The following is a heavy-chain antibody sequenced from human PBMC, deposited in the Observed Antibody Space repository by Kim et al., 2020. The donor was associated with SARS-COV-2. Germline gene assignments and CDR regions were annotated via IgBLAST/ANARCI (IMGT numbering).Heavy chain of an antibody. J-gene: IGHJ6*02. D-gene: IGHD6-13*01. CDR3: VRETYSSSPGGMDV. V-gene: IGHV4-61*02. CDR2: IYTSGST. CDR1: GGSISSGSYY. Sequence: SETLSLTCTVSGGSISSGSYYWSWIRQPAGKGLEWIGRIYTSGSTNYNPSLKSRVTISVDTSKNQFSLKLSSVTAADTAVYYCVRETYSSSPGGMDVWGQGTTVTVSS.